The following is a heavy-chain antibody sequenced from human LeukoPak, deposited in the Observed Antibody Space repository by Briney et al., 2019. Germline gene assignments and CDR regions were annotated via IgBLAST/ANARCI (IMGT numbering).Heavy chain of an antibody. V-gene: IGHV1-18*01. CDR2: ISAYNGNT. D-gene: IGHD1-26*01. Sequence: GASVKVSCKASVYTFTSYGISLVRQPPGQGLERMGWISAYNGNTNYAQKLQGRGTMTTDTSTSTAYMELRRLRSDDTAVYYCAREEWELLGSAFDIWGKGTTVNVSS. J-gene: IGHJ6*04. CDR3: AREEWELLGSAFDI. CDR1: VYTFTSYG.